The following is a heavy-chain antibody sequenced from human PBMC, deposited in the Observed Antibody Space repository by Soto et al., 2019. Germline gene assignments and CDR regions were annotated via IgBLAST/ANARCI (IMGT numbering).Heavy chain of an antibody. CDR3: ARGSWDDVSGHYYMDV. Sequence: SQTLSLTCAISGDSVSSNSAGWNGVRQTPSRGLEWLGRTYYKSKWFNNYAVSVKSRITINPDTSQNQFSLQLDSVTPEDTAVYYCARGSWDDVSGHYYMDVWGKGTTVTVSS. CDR2: TYYKSKWFN. D-gene: IGHD5-12*01. V-gene: IGHV6-1*01. J-gene: IGHJ6*03. CDR1: GDSVSSNSAG.